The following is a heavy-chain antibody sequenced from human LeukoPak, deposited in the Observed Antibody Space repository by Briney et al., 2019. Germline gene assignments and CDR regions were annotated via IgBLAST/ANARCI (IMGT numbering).Heavy chain of an antibody. CDR2: ITGDALHT. J-gene: IGHJ5*02. CDR1: GFTFGKYA. CDR3: VKAPLSSCVGLRCYFFEH. D-gene: IGHD2-21*01. V-gene: IGHV3-23*01. Sequence: GGSLRLSCAASGFTFGKYAMNWVRQAPGERLEWLSSITGDALHTYYADSVKGRFTISRDNSKNTIYFQMNSLRVDDTAVYYCVKAPLSSCVGLRCYFFEHWAQGTLVTVSS.